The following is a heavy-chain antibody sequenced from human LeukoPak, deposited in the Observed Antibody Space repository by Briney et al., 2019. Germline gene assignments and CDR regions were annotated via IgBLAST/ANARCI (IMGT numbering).Heavy chain of an antibody. CDR2: MNPNSGNT. J-gene: IGHJ4*02. D-gene: IGHD3-3*01. V-gene: IGHV1-8*03. CDR1: GYTFTSYD. Sequence: ASVKVSCKASGYTFTSYDINWVRQATGQGLEWMGWMNPNSGNTGYAQKFQGRVTITRNTSISTAYMELSSLRSEDTAVYYCARGHRGPYYDFWSGYYPRYYFDYWGQGTLVTVSS. CDR3: ARGHRGPYYDFWSGYYPRYYFDY.